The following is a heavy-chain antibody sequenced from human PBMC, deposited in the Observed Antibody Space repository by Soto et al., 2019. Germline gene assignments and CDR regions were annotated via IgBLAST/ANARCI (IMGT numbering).Heavy chain of an antibody. CDR2: IVVDSNTA. Sequence: QVVLLQSGAEVKEPGSSVRVSCQVSGSTFNNFAFSWVRQAPGHGPEWMGGIVVDSNTAEYSQRFQDRVTITADTATDSLYMELGSLTFEETAVYYCARAIKRWEVNYYCDFWGQGTLVTVSS. CDR3: ARAIKRWEVNYYCDF. D-gene: IGHD1-26*01. V-gene: IGHV1-69*06. J-gene: IGHJ4*02. CDR1: GSTFNNFA.